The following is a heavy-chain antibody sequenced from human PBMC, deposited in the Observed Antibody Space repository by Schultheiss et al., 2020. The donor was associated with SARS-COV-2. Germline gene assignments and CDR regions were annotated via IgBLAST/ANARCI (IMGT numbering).Heavy chain of an antibody. V-gene: IGHV3-21*01. J-gene: IGHJ4*02. Sequence: GGSLRLSCAATGFSVSDKYMSWVRQAPGKGLEWVSSISSSAAYIYYADSVKGRFTISRDNAKNSLYLQMNSLRAEDTAVYFCARDRVRERGMVVAATCFDYWGQGTLVTVSS. D-gene: IGHD2-15*01. CDR3: ARDRVRERGMVVAATCFDY. CDR1: GFSVSDKY. CDR2: ISSSAAYI.